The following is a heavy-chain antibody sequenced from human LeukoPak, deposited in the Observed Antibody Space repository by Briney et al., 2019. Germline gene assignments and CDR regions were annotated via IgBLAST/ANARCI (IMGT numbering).Heavy chain of an antibody. CDR2: ISAYNGNT. Sequence: ASVKVSCKASGYTFTSYYMHWVRQAPGQGPEWMGWISAYNGNTNYAQKLQGRVTITADKSTSTAYMELSSLRSDDTAVYYCTISITMVRGVIIINWFDSWGQGTLVTVSS. CDR1: GYTFTSYY. D-gene: IGHD3-10*01. J-gene: IGHJ5*01. V-gene: IGHV1-18*04. CDR3: TISITMVRGVIIINWFDS.